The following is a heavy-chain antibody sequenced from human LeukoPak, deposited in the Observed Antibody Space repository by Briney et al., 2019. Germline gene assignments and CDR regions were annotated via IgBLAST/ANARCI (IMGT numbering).Heavy chain of an antibody. Sequence: QTGGSLRLSCAASGFTFSSYWMSWVRQAPGKGLEWVANIKQDGSEKYYVDSVKGRFTISRDNAKNSLYLQMNSLRAEDTAVYYCARDQLMAPSWGDWFDPWGQGTLVTVSS. D-gene: IGHD5-24*01. CDR2: IKQDGSEK. CDR3: ARDQLMAPSWGDWFDP. V-gene: IGHV3-7*01. CDR1: GFTFSSYW. J-gene: IGHJ5*02.